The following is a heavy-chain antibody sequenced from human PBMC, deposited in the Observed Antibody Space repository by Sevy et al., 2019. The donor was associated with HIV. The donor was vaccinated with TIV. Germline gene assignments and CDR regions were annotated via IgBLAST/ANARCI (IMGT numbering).Heavy chain of an antibody. D-gene: IGHD2-15*01. V-gene: IGHV1-46*01. CDR1: EYTFTSYY. Sequence: ASVKVSCKASEYTFTSYYMHWVRQAPGQGLEWMGIINPSGGKTIYAQKFRGRVTMTRDTSTSTVYMELSSLRSEDTAVYYCARDRARITGSYYYGMDVWGQGTTVTVSS. CDR3: ARDRARITGSYYYGMDV. CDR2: INPSGGKT. J-gene: IGHJ6*02.